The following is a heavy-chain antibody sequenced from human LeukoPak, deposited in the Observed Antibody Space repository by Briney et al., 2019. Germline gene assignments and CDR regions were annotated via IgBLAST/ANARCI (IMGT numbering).Heavy chain of an antibody. D-gene: IGHD3-22*01. CDR3: AKDRPNYYGSNGHYYKLNGDC. V-gene: IGHV3-23*01. J-gene: IGHJ4*02. CDR1: GFTFSSYA. Sequence: GGSLRLSCAASGFTFSSYAMSWVRHAPGNGLEWVSSITSSAAATYYADSEKGRFTMSRDNSDNTLYLQMNSMRAEDTAVYYCAKDRPNYYGSNGHYYKLNGDCWGQGTLVTVSS. CDR2: ITSSAAAT.